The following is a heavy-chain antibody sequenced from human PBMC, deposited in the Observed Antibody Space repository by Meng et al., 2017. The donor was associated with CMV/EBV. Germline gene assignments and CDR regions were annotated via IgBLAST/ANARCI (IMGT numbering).Heavy chain of an antibody. D-gene: IGHD2-15*01. Sequence: EVQLVESVGGLVKLGGSRRLAWAASGFTVSSYSMNWVRQAPGKGLEWVSSISSSSYIYYADSVKGRFTISRDNAKNSLYLQMNSLRAEDTAVYYCASGEYCSGGSCYSDDYWGQGTLVTVSS. J-gene: IGHJ4*02. CDR2: ISSSSYI. CDR3: ASGEYCSGGSCYSDDY. V-gene: IGHV3-21*01. CDR1: GFTVSSYS.